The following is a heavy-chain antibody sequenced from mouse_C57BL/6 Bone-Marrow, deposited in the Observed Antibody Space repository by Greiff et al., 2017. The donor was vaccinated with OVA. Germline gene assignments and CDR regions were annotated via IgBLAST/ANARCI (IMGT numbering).Heavy chain of an antibody. Sequence: ESGPGLVKPSQSLSLTCSVTGYSITSGYYWNWIRQFPGNKLEWMGYISYDGSNNYNPSLKNRISITRDTSKNQFFLKLNSVTTEDTATYYCARVPRWYFDVWGTGTTVTVSS. V-gene: IGHV3-6*01. CDR1: GYSITSGYY. CDR2: ISYDGSN. CDR3: ARVPRWYFDV. J-gene: IGHJ1*03.